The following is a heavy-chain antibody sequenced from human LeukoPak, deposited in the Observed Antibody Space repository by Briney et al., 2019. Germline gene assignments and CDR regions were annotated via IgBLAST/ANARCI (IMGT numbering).Heavy chain of an antibody. D-gene: IGHD3-10*01. Sequence: GGSLRLSCAASGFTFSDYSMNWVRQTPRKGREWVSCISGSGSYIYYADSVKVRFTISRDNAKNSLYLQMNSLRAEDTAVYYCARDPWHYSHYMDVWGKGTTVTVSS. CDR3: ARDPWHYSHYMDV. J-gene: IGHJ6*03. V-gene: IGHV3-21*01. CDR1: GFTFSDYS. CDR2: ISGSGSYI.